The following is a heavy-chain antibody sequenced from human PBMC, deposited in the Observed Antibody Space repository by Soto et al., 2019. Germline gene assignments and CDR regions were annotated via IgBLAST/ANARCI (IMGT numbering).Heavy chain of an antibody. CDR2: IIPMFGKA. J-gene: IGHJ4*02. CDR1: GGTFNTYA. CDR3: AREAPYRGTTSHFDY. D-gene: IGHD1-7*01. Sequence: QVQLVQSGADVKKPGASVKVSCKASGGTFNTYAISWVRQAPGQGLEWMGGIIPMFGKANYAQKFQGRVTIIADESTSTAYMELSRLRSEDTAVYYCAREAPYRGTTSHFDYWGQGTLVTVSS. V-gene: IGHV1-69*01.